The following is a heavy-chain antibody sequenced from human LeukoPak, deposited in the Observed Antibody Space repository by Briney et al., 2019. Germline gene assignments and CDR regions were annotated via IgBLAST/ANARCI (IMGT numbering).Heavy chain of an antibody. CDR2: ISYDGSNE. Sequence: GGSLRLSCAASGFTFSTYAMHWVRQAPGKGLEWVAVISYDGSNEYYADSVKGRFTSSRDNSKNTLYLQMNSLRAEDTAVYYCAAGNRWNSFLTYWGQGTLVTVSS. CDR3: AAGNRWNSFLTY. D-gene: IGHD1-7*01. CDR1: GFTFSTYA. J-gene: IGHJ4*02. V-gene: IGHV3-30-3*01.